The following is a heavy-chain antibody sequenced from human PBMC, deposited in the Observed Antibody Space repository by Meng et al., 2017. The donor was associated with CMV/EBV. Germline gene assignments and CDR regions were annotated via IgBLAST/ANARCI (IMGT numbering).Heavy chain of an antibody. CDR1: GGSFSGYY. V-gene: IGHV4-34*01. CDR2: INHSGST. CDR3: ARGGNWFDP. J-gene: IGHJ5*02. Sequence: QVQLQQWGAGLLKPSETLSLTCAGYGGSFSGYYWSWIRQPPGKGLEWIGEINHSGSTNYNPSLKSRVTISVDMSKNQFSLKLSSVTAADTAVYYCARGGNWFDPWGQGTLVTVSS.